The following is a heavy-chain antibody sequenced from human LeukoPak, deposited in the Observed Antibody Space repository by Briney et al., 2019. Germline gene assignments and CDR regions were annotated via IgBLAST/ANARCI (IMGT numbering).Heavy chain of an antibody. CDR1: GYTFTSYG. D-gene: IGHD3-22*01. CDR3: ARQYMTKYYYDSSGYFGY. V-gene: IGHV1-18*01. J-gene: IGHJ4*02. CDR2: ISAYSGNT. Sequence: ASVKVSCKASGYTFTSYGISWVRQAPGQGLEWMGWISAYSGNTNYAQKLQGRVTMTTDTSTSTAYMELRSLRSDDTAVYYCARQYMTKYYYDSSGYFGYWGQGTLVTVSS.